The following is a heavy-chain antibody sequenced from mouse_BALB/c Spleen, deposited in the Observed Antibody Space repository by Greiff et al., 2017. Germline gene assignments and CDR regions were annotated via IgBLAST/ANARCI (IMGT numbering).Heavy chain of an antibody. J-gene: IGHJ4*01. CDR3: ARDLYYAMDY. CDR2: IRNKANGYTT. CDR1: GFTFTDYF. V-gene: IGHV7-3*02. Sequence: EVMLVESGGGLVQPGGSLRLSCATSGFTFTDYFMSWVRQPPGKALEWLGFIRNKANGYTTEYSASVKGRFTISRDNSQSILYLQMNTLRAEDSATYCCARDLYYAMDYWGQGTSVTVSA.